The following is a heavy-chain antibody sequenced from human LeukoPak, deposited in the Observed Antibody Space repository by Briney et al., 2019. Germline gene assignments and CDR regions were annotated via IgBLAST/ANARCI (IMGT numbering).Heavy chain of an antibody. D-gene: IGHD4-17*01. V-gene: IGHV4-4*07. J-gene: IGHJ4*02. CDR3: ARIYGLGGKGGFDY. CDR2: IYTSGST. Sequence: SETLSLTCTVSGGSISSYYWSWIRQPAGKGLEWIGRIYTSGSTTYNPSLKSRVTMSVDTSKNQFSLRLTSVTAADTAVYYCARIYGLGGKGGFDYWGQGTLVTVSS. CDR1: GGSISSYY.